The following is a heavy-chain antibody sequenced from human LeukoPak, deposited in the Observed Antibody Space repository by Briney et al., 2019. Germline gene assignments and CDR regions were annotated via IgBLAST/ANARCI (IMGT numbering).Heavy chain of an antibody. V-gene: IGHV4-34*01. CDR1: GGSFSGYY. CDR3: ARMGSYRYLAYFDY. Sequence: SETLSLTCAVYGGSFSGYYWSWIRQPPGKGLEWIGEINHSGSTNYNPSLKSRVTISVDTSKNQLSLKLSSVTAADTAVYYCARMGSYRYLAYFDYWGQGTLVTVSS. D-gene: IGHD3-16*02. J-gene: IGHJ4*02. CDR2: INHSGST.